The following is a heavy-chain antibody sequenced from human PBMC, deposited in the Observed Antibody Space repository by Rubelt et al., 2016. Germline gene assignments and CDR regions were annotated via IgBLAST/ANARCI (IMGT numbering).Heavy chain of an antibody. CDR3: AGDGARTNWFDP. J-gene: IGHJ5*02. V-gene: IGHV3-74*01. Sequence: EVQLLESWGGLVQPGGSLRLSCAAPGFTFSNYWLHWVRQAPGKGLVWVSRINSAGRRQSYADSGQGRFTISRDNAKNTLYLQMNSLRAEDTAVYYCAGDGARTNWFDPWGQGTLVTVSS. CDR1: GFTFSNYW. CDR2: INSAGRRQ.